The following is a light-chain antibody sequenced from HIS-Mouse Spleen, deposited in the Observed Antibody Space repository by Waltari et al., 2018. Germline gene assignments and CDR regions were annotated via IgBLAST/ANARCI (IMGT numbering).Light chain of an antibody. CDR2: DAS. Sequence: DIQMTQSPSSLSASVGDRVTITCQASQDISNYLNWYQQKPGKAPKLLNYDASNLETGVPSRFSGSGSVTDFTFTISSLQPEDIATYYCQQYDNLLLTFGGGTKVEIK. CDR1: QDISNY. CDR3: QQYDNLLLT. J-gene: IGKJ4*01. V-gene: IGKV1-33*01.